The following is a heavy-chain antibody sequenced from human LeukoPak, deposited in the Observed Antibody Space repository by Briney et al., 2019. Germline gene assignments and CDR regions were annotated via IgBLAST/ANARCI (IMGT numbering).Heavy chain of an antibody. CDR1: GFTFSEHY. V-gene: IGHV3-72*01. CDR3: ARVRGGSSWDLDY. D-gene: IGHD6-6*01. CDR2: IRNKAYSYST. Sequence: PGGSLRLSCAGSGFTFSEHYMDWVRQAPGKGLEWVGRIRNKAYSYSTEYAASVKGRFTISRDDSKNSLYLQMNSLKIEDTALYYCARVRGGSSWDLDYWGQGTLVTVSS. J-gene: IGHJ4*02.